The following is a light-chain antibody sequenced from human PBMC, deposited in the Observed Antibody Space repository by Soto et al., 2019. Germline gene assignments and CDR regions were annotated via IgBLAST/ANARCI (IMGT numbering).Light chain of an antibody. CDR3: QSYDSSLSGWV. Sequence: QSVLTQPPSVSGAPGQRVTISCTGSSYNIGAGYDVHWYQQLPGTAPKLLIYGNSNRPSGVPDRFSGSKSGTSASLAITGLHAEDEADYYCQSYDSSLSGWVFGGGTKVTVL. V-gene: IGLV1-40*01. J-gene: IGLJ3*02. CDR2: GNS. CDR1: SYNIGAGYD.